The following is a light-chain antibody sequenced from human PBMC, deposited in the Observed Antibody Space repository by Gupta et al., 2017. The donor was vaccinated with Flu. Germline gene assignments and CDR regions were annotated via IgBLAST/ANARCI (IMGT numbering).Light chain of an antibody. CDR2: AAS. J-gene: IGKJ4*01. V-gene: IGKV1-39*01. CDR3: QQYKSSPPS. Sequence: PPSLYASVGDRVTITCRTNESIRSYLAWYQTKPGKAPKLLIYAASSLRSGVPSRYSGSESGADFTLTISSLQPEDFATYYCQQYKSSPPSFGGGTKVEI. CDR1: ESIRSY.